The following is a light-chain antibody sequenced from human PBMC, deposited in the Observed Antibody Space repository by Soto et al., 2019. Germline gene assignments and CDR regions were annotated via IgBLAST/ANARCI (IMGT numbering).Light chain of an antibody. J-gene: IGKJ4*01. CDR2: SAS. CDR3: QQCDSWPLT. CDR1: QTVRSY. Sequence: EIVLTQSPAILSLSPGERATLSCRTNQTVRSYLAWYQHKSGQAPRLLIYSASKRATGIPARFSGSGSGTDFTLTISSLDPEDFAFYYGQQCDSWPLTFGGGTKV. V-gene: IGKV3-11*01.